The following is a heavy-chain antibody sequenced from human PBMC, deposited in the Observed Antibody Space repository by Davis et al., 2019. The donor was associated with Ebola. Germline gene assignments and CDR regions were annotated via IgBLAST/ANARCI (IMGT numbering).Heavy chain of an antibody. CDR1: GYTFTGYY. CDR2: INPNSGGT. J-gene: IGHJ6*02. V-gene: IGHV1-2*04. Sequence: ASVKVSCKASGYTFTGYYMHWVRQAPGQGLEWMGWINPNSGGTKYAQKFQGWVTMTRDTSISTAYMELSRLRSDDTAVYYWARETPTVTISRNYYYYGMDVWGQGTTVTVSS. CDR3: ARETPTVTISRNYYYYGMDV. D-gene: IGHD4-17*01.